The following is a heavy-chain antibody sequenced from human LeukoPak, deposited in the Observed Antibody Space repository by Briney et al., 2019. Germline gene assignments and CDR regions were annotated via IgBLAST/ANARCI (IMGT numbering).Heavy chain of an antibody. V-gene: IGHV4-59*01. CDR3: ARAYYYDSSGYYLPPSYYFDY. J-gene: IGHJ4*02. D-gene: IGHD3-22*01. CDR1: GGSISSYY. Sequence: SETLSLTCTVSGGSISSYYWSWIRQPPGKGLEWIGYIYYSGSTNYNPSLKSRVTISVDTSKNQFSLKLSSVTAADTAVYYCARAYYYDSSGYYLPPSYYFDYWGQGTLVTVSS. CDR2: IYYSGST.